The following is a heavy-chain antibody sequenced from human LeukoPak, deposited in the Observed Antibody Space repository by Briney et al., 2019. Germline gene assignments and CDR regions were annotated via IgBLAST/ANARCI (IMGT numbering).Heavy chain of an antibody. D-gene: IGHD2-2*01. CDR3: ARDRIVVVPAAMEPYYYYYMDV. CDR2: ISGSGGST. J-gene: IGHJ6*03. V-gene: IGHV3-23*01. CDR1: GLPLGTYA. Sequence: GGSLRLSCVASGLPLGTYAMSWVRQAPGKGLEWVSSISGSGGSTYYADSVKGRFTISRDNSKNTLFLQMNSLRAEDTAVYYCARDRIVVVPAAMEPYYYYYMDVWGKGTTVTVSS.